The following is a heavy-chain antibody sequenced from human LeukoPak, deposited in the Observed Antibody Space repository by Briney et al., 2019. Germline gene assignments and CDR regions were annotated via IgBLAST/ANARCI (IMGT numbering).Heavy chain of an antibody. J-gene: IGHJ4*02. D-gene: IGHD1-26*01. CDR2: SSWIEGST. Sequence: GGSLRLSCAVSGFSFDDYALHWVRQVPGKGLEWVAFSSWIEGSTDYLDSVKGRFNISRDNSRNSLSLQMSSLRAEGSALYYCVRSRAASLGYFDLWGQGTLVTVSS. V-gene: IGHV3-43D*03. CDR3: VRSRAASLGYFDL. CDR1: GFSFDDYA.